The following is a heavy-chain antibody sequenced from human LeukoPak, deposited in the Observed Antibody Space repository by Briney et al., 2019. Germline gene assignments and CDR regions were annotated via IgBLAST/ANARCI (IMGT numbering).Heavy chain of an antibody. V-gene: IGHV3-30-3*01. CDR2: ISYDGSNK. Sequence: QPGGSLRLSCAASGFTFSSYAMHWVRQAPGKGLEWVAVISYDGSNKYYADSMKGRFTISRDNSKNTLYLQMNSLRAEDTAVYYCARFDGSGPREGLDYWGQGTLVTVSS. J-gene: IGHJ4*02. D-gene: IGHD3-10*01. CDR3: ARFDGSGPREGLDY. CDR1: GFTFSSYA.